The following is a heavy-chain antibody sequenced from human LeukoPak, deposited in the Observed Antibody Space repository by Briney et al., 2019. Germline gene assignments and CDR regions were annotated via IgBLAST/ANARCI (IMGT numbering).Heavy chain of an antibody. D-gene: IGHD1-26*01. CDR2: ISFDGGNK. CDR3: ARGGGSYPDY. V-gene: IGHV3-30-3*01. CDR1: GFTFNNYA. J-gene: IGHJ4*02. Sequence: PGRSLRLSCAASGFTFNNYAIHWVRQAPGKGLEWVAIISFDGGNKYYADSVKGRFTISRDNSKNTLYLQMNSLRAEDTAVYYCARGGGSYPDYWGQGTLVTVSS.